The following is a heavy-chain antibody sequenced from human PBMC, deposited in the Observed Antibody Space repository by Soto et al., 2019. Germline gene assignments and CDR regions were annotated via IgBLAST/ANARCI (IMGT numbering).Heavy chain of an antibody. CDR3: ARDQGYCSGGSCYSPTGVDY. D-gene: IGHD2-15*01. Sequence: SLRLSCAASGFTFSSYAMHWVRQAPGKGLEWVAVISYDGSNKYYADSVKGRFTISRDNSKNTLYLQMNSLRAEDTAVYYCARDQGYCSGGSCYSPTGVDYWGQ. V-gene: IGHV3-30-3*01. CDR1: GFTFSSYA. J-gene: IGHJ4*02. CDR2: ISYDGSNK.